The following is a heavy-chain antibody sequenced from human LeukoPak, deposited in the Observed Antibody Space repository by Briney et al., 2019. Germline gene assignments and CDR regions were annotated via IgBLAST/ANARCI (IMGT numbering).Heavy chain of an antibody. J-gene: IGHJ4*02. CDR1: GGSISSHY. CDR2: IYYDGNT. CDR3: ARGGWYHDF. D-gene: IGHD2-2*01. Sequence: SETLSLTCTVSGGSISSHYWSWIRQPPGKGPECIGYIYYDGNTNYNPSLKSRVTISVDTSKNQFSLRLTSVTAADTAVYYCARGGWYHDFWGQGTLVTVSS. V-gene: IGHV4-59*11.